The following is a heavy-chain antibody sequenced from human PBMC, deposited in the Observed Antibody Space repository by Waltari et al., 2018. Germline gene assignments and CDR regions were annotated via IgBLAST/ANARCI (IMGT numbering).Heavy chain of an antibody. Sequence: QVQLQESGPGLVKPSETLSLTCTVSGGSISSYYWRWIRQPPGKGLEWIGYIYYSGSTNYNPSLKSRVTISVDTSKNQFSLKLSSVTAADTAVYYCARSYSYGSAIYWYFDLWGRGTLVTVSS. J-gene: IGHJ2*01. V-gene: IGHV4-59*01. D-gene: IGHD5-18*01. CDR1: GGSISSYY. CDR3: ARSYSYGSAIYWYFDL. CDR2: IYYSGST.